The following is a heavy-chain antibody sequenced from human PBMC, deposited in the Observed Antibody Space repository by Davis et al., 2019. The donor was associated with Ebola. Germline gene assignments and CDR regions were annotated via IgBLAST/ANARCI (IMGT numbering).Heavy chain of an antibody. CDR1: GGSISSGGYY. Sequence: SETLSLTCTVSGGSISSGGYYWSWIRQHPGKGLEWIGEINHSGSTNYNPSLKSRVTISVDTSKNQFSLKLSSVTAADTAVYYCARVSVWGIAARGYNWFDPWGQGTLVTVSS. J-gene: IGHJ5*02. D-gene: IGHD6-6*01. V-gene: IGHV4-31*03. CDR3: ARVSVWGIAARGYNWFDP. CDR2: INHSGST.